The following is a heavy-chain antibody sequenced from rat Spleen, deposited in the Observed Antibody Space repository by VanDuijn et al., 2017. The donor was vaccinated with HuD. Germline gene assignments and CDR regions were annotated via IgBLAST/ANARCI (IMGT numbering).Heavy chain of an antibody. Sequence: QVQLKESGPGLVQPSQTLSLTCTVSGFSLTSYSVNWVRQCPGKGLEWIGAISSGGTPYYNSTLKSRLSISRDTSKSQLFLKMNSLQTEDTAMYFCARGWERFAYWGQGTLVTVSS. CDR1: GFSLTSYS. J-gene: IGHJ3*01. CDR3: ARGWERFAY. D-gene: IGHD5-1*01. V-gene: IGHV2-6*01. CDR2: ISSGGTP.